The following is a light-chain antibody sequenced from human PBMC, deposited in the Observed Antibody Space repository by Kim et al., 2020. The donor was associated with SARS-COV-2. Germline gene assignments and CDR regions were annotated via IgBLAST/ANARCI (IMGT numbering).Light chain of an antibody. J-gene: IGKJ1*01. V-gene: IGKV1-39*01. CDR3: QQSYSTLRT. CDR1: QSISNY. Sequence: DIQMTQSPSSLSASVGDRVTVTCRASQSISNYLNWYQQEPGKAPNLLIYAASTLQSGVPSRFTGSGSGTDFTLTISTLQPEDFATYYCQQSYSTLRTFGQGTKVDIK. CDR2: AAS.